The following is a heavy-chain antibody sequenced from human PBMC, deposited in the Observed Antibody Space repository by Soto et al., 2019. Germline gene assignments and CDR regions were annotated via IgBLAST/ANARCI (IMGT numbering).Heavy chain of an antibody. J-gene: IGHJ4*02. CDR1: GFTFSSYG. D-gene: IGHD1-1*01. CDR2: ISYDGSHK. Sequence: GGSLRLSCAASGFTFSSYGMHWVRQAPGKGLAWVAVISYDGSHKYYADSVKGRFTISRDNSKNTLYLQMNSLRAEHTAVYLCAKLRELNDGDYWGQGTLVTVSS. CDR3: AKLRELNDGDY. V-gene: IGHV3-30*18.